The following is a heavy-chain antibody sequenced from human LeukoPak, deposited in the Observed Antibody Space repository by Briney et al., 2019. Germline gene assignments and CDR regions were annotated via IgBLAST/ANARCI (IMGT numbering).Heavy chain of an antibody. CDR1: GGSISSYY. Sequence: PSETLSLTCTVSGGSISSYYWSWIRQPAGKGLEWIGRIYTSGSTNYNPSLKSRVTMSVDTSKNQFSLQLSSVTPDDTAVYFCARQLVAPPPKYYYYMDVWGKGTTVTVSS. CDR3: ARQLVAPPPKYYYYMDV. J-gene: IGHJ6*03. V-gene: IGHV4-4*07. D-gene: IGHD2-21*01. CDR2: IYTSGST.